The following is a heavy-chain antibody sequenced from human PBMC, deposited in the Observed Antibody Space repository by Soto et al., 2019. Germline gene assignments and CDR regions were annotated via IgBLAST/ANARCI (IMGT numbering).Heavy chain of an antibody. CDR2: INPSGGST. D-gene: IGHD3-22*01. CDR1: GYTFTSYY. J-gene: IGHJ4*02. Sequence: ASVKVSCKASGYTFTSYYMHWVRQAPGQGLEWMGIINPSGGSTGYAQKFQGRVTMTRDTSTSTVYMELSNLRSEDTAVYYCAREPYDSSGYYTTLQAPYFDYWGQGTLVTVSS. CDR3: AREPYDSSGYYTTLQAPYFDY. V-gene: IGHV1-46*01.